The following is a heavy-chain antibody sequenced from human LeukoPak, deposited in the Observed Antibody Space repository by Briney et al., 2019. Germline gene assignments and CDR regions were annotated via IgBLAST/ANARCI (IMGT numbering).Heavy chain of an antibody. CDR2: IYHSGSP. V-gene: IGHV4-4*02. CDR1: GGSISSNNW. D-gene: IGHD6-19*01. Sequence: SETLSLTCAVSGGSISSNNWWGWVRQPPGKGLEWIGEIYHSGSPNYNPSLKSRVTISVDKSRNHFSLNLSSVTAADTAVYYCAREYSSGWYEVEYYFDYGGREPWSPSPQ. J-gene: IGHJ4*02. CDR3: AREYSSGWYEVEYYFDY.